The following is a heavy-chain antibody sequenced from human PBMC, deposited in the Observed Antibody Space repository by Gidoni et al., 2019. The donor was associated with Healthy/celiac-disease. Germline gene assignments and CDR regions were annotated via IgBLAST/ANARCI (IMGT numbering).Heavy chain of an antibody. Sequence: QVQLVESGGGVVQPGRSLRLSCAASGFTFSSYGMHWVRQAPGKGLEWVAVIWYDGSNKYYADSVKGRFTISRDNSKNTLYLQMNSLRAEDTAVYYCARFLIAAAGPAYFDYWGQGTLVTVSS. CDR3: ARFLIAAAGPAYFDY. CDR1: GFTFSSYG. D-gene: IGHD6-13*01. J-gene: IGHJ4*02. CDR2: IWYDGSNK. V-gene: IGHV3-33*01.